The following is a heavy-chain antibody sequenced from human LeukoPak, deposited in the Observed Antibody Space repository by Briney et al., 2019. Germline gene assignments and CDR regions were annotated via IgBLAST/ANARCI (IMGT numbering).Heavy chain of an antibody. V-gene: IGHV3-74*01. CDR3: VRVAPLDNSGPT. CDR1: GFTFSSYT. D-gene: IGHD3-22*01. Sequence: GGSLRLSCVVSGFTFSSYTMNWVRQAPGKGLVWVSRIKSDGSTTNYADSVKGRFTISRDNAKNTLYLQMNSLRAEDTAVYYCVRVAPLDNSGPTWGQGTLVTVSS. CDR2: IKSDGSTT. J-gene: IGHJ5*02.